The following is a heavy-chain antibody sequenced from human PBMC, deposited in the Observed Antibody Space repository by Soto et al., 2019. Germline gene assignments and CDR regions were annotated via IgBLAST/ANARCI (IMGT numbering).Heavy chain of an antibody. J-gene: IGHJ4*02. CDR2: VSFDGKVT. CDR3: AMEPYGDSQYFDY. CDR1: GFTFNSLS. Sequence: QVQLVESGGGMVQAGTSLRLSCTGSGFTFNSLSLHWVRQGPDKGLEWVAVVSFDGKVTYYAVSVKGRFTVSRDNSKNTSYLQANSLRAEGTAVYYCAMEPYGDSQYFDYWGQGTRVTVSS. D-gene: IGHD2-21*02. V-gene: IGHV3-30*04.